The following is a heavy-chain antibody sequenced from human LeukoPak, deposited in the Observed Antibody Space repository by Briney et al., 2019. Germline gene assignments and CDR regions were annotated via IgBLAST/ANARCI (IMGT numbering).Heavy chain of an antibody. J-gene: IGHJ4*02. D-gene: IGHD5-18*01. CDR1: GSTFSSYA. CDR2: ISGSGGST. V-gene: IGHV3-23*01. Sequence: GGSLRLSCVVSGSTFSSYAMSWVRQAPGKGLEWVSAISGSGGSTYYADSVKGRFTISRDNSKNTLYLQMNSLRAEDTAVYYCAKGGHFYSYGYDYWGQGTLVTVSS. CDR3: AKGGHFYSYGYDY.